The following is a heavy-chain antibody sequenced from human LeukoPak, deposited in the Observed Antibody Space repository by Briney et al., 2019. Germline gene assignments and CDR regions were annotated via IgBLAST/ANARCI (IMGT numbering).Heavy chain of an antibody. Sequence: GESLKISCKGSGYSFTSYWIGWVRQMPGKGLEWMGIIYPGDSDTRYSPSFQGQVTISADKSISTAYLQWSSLKASDTAMYYCARRAYYYDSSGFFSYWFDPWGQGTLVTVSS. J-gene: IGHJ5*02. V-gene: IGHV5-51*01. CDR1: GYSFTSYW. CDR2: IYPGDSDT. D-gene: IGHD3-22*01. CDR3: ARRAYYYDSSGFFSYWFDP.